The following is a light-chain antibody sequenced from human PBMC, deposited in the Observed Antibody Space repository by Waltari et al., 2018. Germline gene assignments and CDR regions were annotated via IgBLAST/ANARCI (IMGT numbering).Light chain of an antibody. Sequence: QSVLTQPPSASGPPGQRVTISCSGSSSNIGSNYVYWYQQLPGTAPKLLIYTNSARPSGVPDRFSGSKSGTSAYLAIRGLRSEDEGDYFCAAWDDRLTVVVFGGGTKLTVL. J-gene: IGLJ2*01. CDR2: TNS. CDR1: SSNIGSNY. CDR3: AAWDDRLTVVV. V-gene: IGLV1-47*01.